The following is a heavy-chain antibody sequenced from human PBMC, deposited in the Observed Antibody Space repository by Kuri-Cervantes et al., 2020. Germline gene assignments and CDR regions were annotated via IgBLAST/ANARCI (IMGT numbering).Heavy chain of an antibody. D-gene: IGHD2-15*01. CDR3: AKEELCSGGSCYVDY. J-gene: IGHJ4*02. Sequence: GGSLRLSCAASGFTFSSYEMNWVRQAPGKGLEWVSYISSSGSTIYYADSVKGRFTISRDNAKNSLYLQMNSLRAEDTALYYCAKEELCSGGSCYVDYWGQGTLVTVSS. CDR2: ISSSGSTI. V-gene: IGHV3-48*03. CDR1: GFTFSSYE.